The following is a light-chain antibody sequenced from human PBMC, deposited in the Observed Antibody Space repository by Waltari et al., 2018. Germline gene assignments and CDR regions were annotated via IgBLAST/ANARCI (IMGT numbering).Light chain of an antibody. Sequence: EVVLTQSPATLSLSPGERATLSCRASQSVSSYLAWYQQKPGQAPRLLLSDASNRATGIPARFGGSGSGTDFTLTISSLEPEDSAVYYCQHRFNWPLTFGGGTKVEIK. CDR1: QSVSSY. CDR3: QHRFNWPLT. J-gene: IGKJ4*01. CDR2: DAS. V-gene: IGKV3-11*01.